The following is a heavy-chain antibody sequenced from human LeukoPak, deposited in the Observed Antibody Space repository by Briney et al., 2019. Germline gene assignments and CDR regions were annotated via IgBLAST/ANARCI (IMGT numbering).Heavy chain of an antibody. CDR2: ISAYNGNT. CDR1: GYTFATSG. D-gene: IGHD3-10*01. Sequence: ASVKVSCKASGYTFATSGISWVRQAPGQGLEWMGWISAYNGNTNYAQKLQGRVTMTTDTSTSTAYMELSSLRSEDTAVYYCARDLYYYGSGSFYGMDVWGQGTTVTVSS. J-gene: IGHJ6*02. CDR3: ARDLYYYGSGSFYGMDV. V-gene: IGHV1-18*01.